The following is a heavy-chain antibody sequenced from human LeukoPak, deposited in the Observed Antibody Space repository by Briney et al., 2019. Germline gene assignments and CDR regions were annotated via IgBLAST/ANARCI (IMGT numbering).Heavy chain of an antibody. D-gene: IGHD4-11*01. CDR3: ARGNYEEYYYYYYMDV. CDR1: GYTFTSYG. J-gene: IGHJ6*03. Sequence: ASVKVSCKASGYTFTSYGISWVRQAPGQGLEWMGWISAYNGNTNYAQKLQGRVTMTTDTSTSTAYMELRSLRSDDTAVYYCARGNYEEYYYYYYMDVWGKGTTVTVSS. V-gene: IGHV1-18*01. CDR2: ISAYNGNT.